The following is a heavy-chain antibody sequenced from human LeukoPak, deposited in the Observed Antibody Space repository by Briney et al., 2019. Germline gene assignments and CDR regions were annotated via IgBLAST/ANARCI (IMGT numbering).Heavy chain of an antibody. CDR2: ISGSGGST. Sequence: PGGSLRLSCAASGFTFSSYAMSWVRQAPGKGLEWVSAISGSGGSTYYADSVKGRFTISKDNSKHTLYLQMNSLRAEDTAVYYCTRNQGYCTGGGCYIDYWGQGTLVTVSS. V-gene: IGHV3-23*01. D-gene: IGHD2-8*02. CDR1: GFTFSSYA. J-gene: IGHJ4*02. CDR3: TRNQGYCTGGGCYIDY.